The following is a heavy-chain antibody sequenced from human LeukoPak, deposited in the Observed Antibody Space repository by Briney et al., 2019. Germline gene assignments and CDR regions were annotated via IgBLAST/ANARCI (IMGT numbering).Heavy chain of an antibody. CDR3: AKGQVGYDILTGYYDPYYYGMDV. Sequence: GRSLRLSCAASGFTFSSYGMHWVRQAPGKGLEWVAVISYDGSNKYYADSVKGRFTISRDNSKNTLYLQMNSLRAEDTAVYYCAKGQVGYDILTGYYDPYYYGMDVWGQGTTVTVSS. CDR1: GFTFSSYG. J-gene: IGHJ6*02. CDR2: ISYDGSNK. V-gene: IGHV3-30*18. D-gene: IGHD3-9*01.